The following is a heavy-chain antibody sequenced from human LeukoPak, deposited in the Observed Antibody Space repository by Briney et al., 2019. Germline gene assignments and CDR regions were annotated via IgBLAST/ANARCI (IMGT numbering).Heavy chain of an antibody. Sequence: SETLSLTCTVSGGSISSSSYFWGWIRQPPGKGLEWIGSIYYSGSTYYNPSLKSRVTISVDTSKKHFSLKLTSVTAADTAVYYCARVGGFHLQFDPWGQGTLVTVSS. CDR1: GGSISSSSYF. CDR2: IYYSGST. V-gene: IGHV4-39*02. D-gene: IGHD3-16*01. J-gene: IGHJ5*02. CDR3: ARVGGFHLQFDP.